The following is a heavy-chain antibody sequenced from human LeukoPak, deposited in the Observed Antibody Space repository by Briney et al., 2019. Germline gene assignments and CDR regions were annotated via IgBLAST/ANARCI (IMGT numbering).Heavy chain of an antibody. V-gene: IGHV4-38-2*02. D-gene: IGHD3-22*01. CDR3: ARDRYYYDSSGYYNWYFDL. CDR1: GYSISSGYY. J-gene: IGHJ2*01. Sequence: SETLSLTCTVSGYSISSGYYWAWIRQPPGKGLQWIGNIYHSGNTYYNPSLKSRVSISVDTSKNQFSLRLTSVTAADTAVYYCARDRYYYDSSGYYNWYFDLWGRGTLVTVSS. CDR2: IYHSGNT.